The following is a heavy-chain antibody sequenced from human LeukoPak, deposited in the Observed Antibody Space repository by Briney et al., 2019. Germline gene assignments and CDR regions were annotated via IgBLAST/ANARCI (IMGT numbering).Heavy chain of an antibody. Sequence: ASVKVSCKASGHTFTSYGISWVRQAPGQGLEWMGWISAYNGNTNYAQKLQGRVTMTTDTSTSTAYMELRSLRSDDTAVYYCARGPFYGSGSYRVDYWGQGTLVTVSS. J-gene: IGHJ4*02. CDR1: GHTFTSYG. V-gene: IGHV1-18*01. D-gene: IGHD3-10*01. CDR2: ISAYNGNT. CDR3: ARGPFYGSGSYRVDY.